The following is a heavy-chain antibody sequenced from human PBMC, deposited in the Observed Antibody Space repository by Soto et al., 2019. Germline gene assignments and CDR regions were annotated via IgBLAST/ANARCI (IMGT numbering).Heavy chain of an antibody. J-gene: IGHJ4*02. CDR1: GFTFSSYA. CDR2: ISGGGGST. D-gene: IGHD1-26*01. Sequence: EVPLLESGGGLVQPGGSLRLSCAASGFTFSSYAMTWVRQAPGKGLEWVSAISGGGGSTYYADSVKGRFTISRDNSKNMLYLQMNSLRAEDTAVYYCAAEWEPDPYWGQGTLVTVSS. CDR3: AAEWEPDPY. V-gene: IGHV3-23*01.